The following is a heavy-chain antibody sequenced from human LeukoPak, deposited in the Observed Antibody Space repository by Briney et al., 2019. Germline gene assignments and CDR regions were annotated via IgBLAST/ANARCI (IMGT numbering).Heavy chain of an antibody. J-gene: IGHJ4*02. CDR2: ISSYSSYI. CDR1: GFTFNTYT. D-gene: IGHD3-22*01. Sequence: GGSLRLSCAASGFTFNTYTMNWVRQAPGKGLEWVSSISSYSSYIYYADSVKGRFTISRDNAKNSLYLQMNSLRAEDTAVYYCARELYDSNAYFDYWGQGTLVTVSS. CDR3: ARELYDSNAYFDY. V-gene: IGHV3-21*01.